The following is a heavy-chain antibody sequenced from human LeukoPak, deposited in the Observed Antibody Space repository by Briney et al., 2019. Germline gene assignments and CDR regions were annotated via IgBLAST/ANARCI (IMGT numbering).Heavy chain of an antibody. CDR1: GFTFSIYW. CDR3: ARGGAYGSFDY. Sequence: PGGSLGLSCAVSGFTFSIYWMSWVRQAPGKGLEWVANIKQDGSEKSYVDSVKGRFTISRDNAKNSLYLQMNSLRAEDTAVYYCARGGAYGSFDYWGQGTLVTVSS. V-gene: IGHV3-7*01. J-gene: IGHJ4*02. D-gene: IGHD3-10*01. CDR2: IKQDGSEK.